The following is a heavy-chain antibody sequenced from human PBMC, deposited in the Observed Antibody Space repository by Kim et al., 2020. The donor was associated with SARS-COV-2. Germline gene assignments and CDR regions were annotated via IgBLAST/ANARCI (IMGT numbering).Heavy chain of an antibody. CDR2: IEGDGDFT. Sequence: GGSLRLSCSASGFAFSAYAINWVRLAPGKGLDYVSYIEGDGDFTYYADSVKGRFTISRDNSKNTVYLQMNSLRVEDTALYYCGRGRWSTPGLHHWRRGTPVSVSS. J-gene: IGHJ5*02. V-gene: IGHV3-64D*06. CDR3: GRGRWSTPGLHH. D-gene: IGHD1-26*01. CDR1: GFAFSAYA.